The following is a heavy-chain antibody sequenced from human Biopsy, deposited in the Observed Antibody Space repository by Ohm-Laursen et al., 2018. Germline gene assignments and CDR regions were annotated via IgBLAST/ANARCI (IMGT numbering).Heavy chain of an antibody. D-gene: IGHD6-13*01. J-gene: IGHJ3*02. CDR3: VRDRGMQQMVRVRADTFDM. CDR1: GYTFTAYF. Sequence: GASVKVSCKVSGYTFTAYFIHWVRQSPGQGLEWMGRIGPNSGATNYAQKFQGRVTMTGDTSISTAYMELSRLTSDDTGVYYCVRDRGMQQMVRVRADTFDMWGQGTVVTVSS. V-gene: IGHV1-2*05. CDR2: IGPNSGAT.